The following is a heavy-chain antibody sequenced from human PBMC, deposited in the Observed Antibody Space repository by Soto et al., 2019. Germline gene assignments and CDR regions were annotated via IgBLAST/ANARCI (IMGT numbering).Heavy chain of an antibody. CDR3: VKELRGGRWYFDL. D-gene: IGHD3-10*01. Sequence: EVQLLESGGTLVQPGGSLRLSCEGSGFTFGDFAMSWVRQAPGKGLEYIATVSTTGNPYYTDSVKGRFTVSRDNSKSTAYLQMDSLRDEDTAVYFCVKELRGGRWYFDLWGRGTQVTVSS. V-gene: IGHV3-23*01. CDR2: VSTTGNP. J-gene: IGHJ2*01. CDR1: GFTFGDFA.